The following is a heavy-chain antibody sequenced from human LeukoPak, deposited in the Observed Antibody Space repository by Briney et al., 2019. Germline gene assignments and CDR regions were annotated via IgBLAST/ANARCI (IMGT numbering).Heavy chain of an antibody. D-gene: IGHD3-10*01. J-gene: IGHJ5*02. CDR2: IYYSGST. Sequence: PSETLSLTCTVSGGSISSYYWSWIRQPPGKGLEWIGYIYYSGSTNYNPSLKSRVTISVDTSKNQFSLKLSSVTAADTAVYYCARYSGGDWFDPWGQGTLVTVSS. CDR1: GGSISSYY. V-gene: IGHV4-59*08. CDR3: ARYSGGDWFDP.